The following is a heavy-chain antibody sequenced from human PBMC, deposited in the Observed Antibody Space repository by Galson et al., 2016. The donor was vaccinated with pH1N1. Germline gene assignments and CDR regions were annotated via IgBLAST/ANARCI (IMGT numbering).Heavy chain of an antibody. CDR2: ISSDGTDP. J-gene: IGHJ5*02. D-gene: IGHD1-14*01. CDR3: ARLSRPGVRSDR. Sequence: SLRLSCAASGFTFTYYSMNWVRQAPGQGLEWVSSISSDGTDPYYADSVQGRFTISRDNAKNSLFLDMNSLRVDDTAIYWCARLSRPGVRSDRWGQGSLVAVSS. CDR1: GFTFTYYS. V-gene: IGHV3-21*01.